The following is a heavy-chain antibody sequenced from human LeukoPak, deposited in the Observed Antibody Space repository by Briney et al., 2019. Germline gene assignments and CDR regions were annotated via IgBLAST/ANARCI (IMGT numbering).Heavy chain of an antibody. CDR1: AYSISSGYY. Sequence: SETLSLTCTASAYSISSGYYWGWIRQPPGRGLEWLASIYYSGTTYYNPSLKSRVTISVDTSKNQFSLKLSSVTAADTAVFYCARGAYSYTGYFDYWGQGTLVTVSS. CDR2: IYYSGTT. CDR3: ARGAYSYTGYFDY. V-gene: IGHV4-38-2*02. D-gene: IGHD5-18*01. J-gene: IGHJ4*02.